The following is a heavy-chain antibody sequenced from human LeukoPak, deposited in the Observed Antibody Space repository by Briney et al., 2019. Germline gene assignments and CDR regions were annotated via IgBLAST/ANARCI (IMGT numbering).Heavy chain of an antibody. CDR3: ARDLRVWQQRYGMDV. V-gene: IGHV7-4-1*02. CDR2: INTNTGNP. CDR1: GYTFTSYA. J-gene: IGHJ6*02. D-gene: IGHD6-13*01. Sequence: ASVKVSCKASGYTFTSYAMNWVRQAPGQGLEWMGWINTNTGNPTYAQGFTGRFVFPLDTPVSTAYLQISSLKAEDTAVYYCARDLRVWQQRYGMDVWGQGTTVTVSS.